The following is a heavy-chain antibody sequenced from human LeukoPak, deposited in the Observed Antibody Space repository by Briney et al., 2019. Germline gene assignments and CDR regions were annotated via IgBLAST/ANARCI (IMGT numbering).Heavy chain of an antibody. Sequence: GGSLRLSCAASGFTFSSYGMHWVRQAPGKGLEWVAVISYDGSNKYYADSVKGRFTISRDNSKNTLYLQMNSLRAEDTAVYYCARDVIRGALDYWGQGTLVTVSS. CDR1: GFTFSSYG. CDR3: ARDVIRGALDY. J-gene: IGHJ4*02. D-gene: IGHD3-10*01. CDR2: ISYDGSNK. V-gene: IGHV3-30*03.